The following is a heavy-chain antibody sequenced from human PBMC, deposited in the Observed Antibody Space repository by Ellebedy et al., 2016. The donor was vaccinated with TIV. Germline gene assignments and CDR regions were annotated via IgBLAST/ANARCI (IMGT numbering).Heavy chain of an antibody. CDR2: INPNSGDT. CDR3: VRDLTNYGSSSY. V-gene: IGHV1-2*02. J-gene: IGHJ4*02. Sequence: AASVKVSCKASGYTFTGYYTHWVRQAPGQGLEWVAWINPNSGDTAYAQNLQGRVTVTGDTSISTAYMELSRLISDDTAVYYCVRDLTNYGSSSYWGQGTLVTVSS. CDR1: GYTFTGYY. D-gene: IGHD3-22*01.